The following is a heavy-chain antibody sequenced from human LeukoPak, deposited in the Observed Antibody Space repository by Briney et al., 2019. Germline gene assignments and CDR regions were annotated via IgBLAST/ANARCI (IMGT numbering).Heavy chain of an antibody. D-gene: IGHD6-6*01. V-gene: IGHV1-2*02. J-gene: IGHJ4*02. CDR2: INPNSGGT. Sequence: ASVKVSCKASGYTFTGYYMHWVRQAPGQGLEWMGWINPNSGGTNYAQKFQGRVTMTRDTSISTAYMELSRLRSDDTAVYYCARDRHSSSSSIVDYWGQGTLVTVSS. CDR3: ARDRHSSSSSIVDY. CDR1: GYTFTGYY.